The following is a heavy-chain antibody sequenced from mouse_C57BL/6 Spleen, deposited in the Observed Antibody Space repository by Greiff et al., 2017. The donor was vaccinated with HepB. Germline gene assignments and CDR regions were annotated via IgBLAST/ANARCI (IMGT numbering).Heavy chain of an antibody. J-gene: IGHJ3*01. CDR2: IDPSDSET. Sequence: QVQLQQPGAELVRPGSSVKLSCKASGYTFTSYWMHWVKQRPIQGLEWIGNIDPSDSETHYNQKFKDKATLTVDKSSSTAYMQLSSLTSEDSAVYYCARKSPGSSEPSWFAYWGQGTLVTVSA. CDR1: GYTFTSYW. D-gene: IGHD1-1*01. V-gene: IGHV1-52*01. CDR3: ARKSPGSSEPSWFAY.